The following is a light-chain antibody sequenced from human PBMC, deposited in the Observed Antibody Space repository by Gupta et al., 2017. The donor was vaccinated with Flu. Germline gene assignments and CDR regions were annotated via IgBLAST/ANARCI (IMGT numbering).Light chain of an antibody. CDR1: SSNPVSIYR. V-gene: IGLV1-40*01. CDR2: DNN. CDR3: QSFDSSLSNWI. Sequence: HSVLTQPPSVSGAPGQRVPIPCTGSSSNPVSIYRVHWYQQLPGSAPKLLIYDNNRRPSGVPDRFFGSKSGTSASLAINGLQTEDEAEYYCQSFDSSLSNWIFGGGTKLTVL. J-gene: IGLJ3*02.